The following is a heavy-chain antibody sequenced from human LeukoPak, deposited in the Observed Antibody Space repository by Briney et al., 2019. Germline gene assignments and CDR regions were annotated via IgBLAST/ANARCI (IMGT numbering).Heavy chain of an antibody. Sequence: GGSLRLSCAASGFAFSTYSMNWVRQAPGKGLEWLSYVTSNSGIIQYSDSGKGRFTISRDNAKNSLYLQMNRLRAEDTAVYYCARVRGGGGSYDIWGQGTMVTVSS. J-gene: IGHJ3*02. D-gene: IGHD3-16*01. CDR1: GFAFSTYS. CDR2: VTSNSGII. CDR3: ARVRGGGGSYDI. V-gene: IGHV3-48*01.